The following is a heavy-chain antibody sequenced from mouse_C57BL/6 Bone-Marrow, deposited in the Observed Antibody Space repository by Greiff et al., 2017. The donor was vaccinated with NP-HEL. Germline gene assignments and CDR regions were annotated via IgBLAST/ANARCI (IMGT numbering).Heavy chain of an antibody. CDR1: GFTFSDYG. V-gene: IGHV5-15*04. CDR3: ARDYYGSRGYFDV. D-gene: IGHD1-1*01. CDR2: ISNLAYSI. J-gene: IGHJ1*03. Sequence: EVMLVESGGGLVQPGGSLKLSCAASGFTFSDYGMAWVRQAPRKGPEWVAFISNLAYSIYYADPVTGRFTISRGNAKITLYLEMSSLRSEDTAMYYCARDYYGSRGYFDVWGTGTTVTVSS.